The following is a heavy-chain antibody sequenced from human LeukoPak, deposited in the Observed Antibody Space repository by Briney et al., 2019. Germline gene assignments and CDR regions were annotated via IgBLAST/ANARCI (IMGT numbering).Heavy chain of an antibody. CDR2: ISSSASII. Sequence: GGSLRLSCAASGFTFSDYEMNWVRQAPGKGLEWVSYISSSASIIYYSDSVKGRFTISRDNAKNSLYLQVNSLRAEDTAVYYCARNRLRALSYYYYMDVWGKGTTVTISS. D-gene: IGHD5-12*01. CDR1: GFTFSDYE. V-gene: IGHV3-48*03. CDR3: ARNRLRALSYYYYMDV. J-gene: IGHJ6*03.